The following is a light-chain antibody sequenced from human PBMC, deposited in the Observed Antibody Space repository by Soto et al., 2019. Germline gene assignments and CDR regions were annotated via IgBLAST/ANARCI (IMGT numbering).Light chain of an antibody. CDR2: DTS. CDR3: QQYGTSELI. Sequence: VLTLSTGTLSFSPGARATVSFSCSQRITNSFIAWYQQRPGKAPRLLIYDTSSRASGIPDRFSGSGSGTDFTLTISRLETEDFAVFYCQQYGTSELIFGQGTRLEIK. CDR1: QRITNSF. V-gene: IGKV3-20*01. J-gene: IGKJ5*01.